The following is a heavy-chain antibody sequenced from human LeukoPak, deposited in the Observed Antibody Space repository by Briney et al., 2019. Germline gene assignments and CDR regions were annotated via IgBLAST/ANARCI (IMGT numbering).Heavy chain of an antibody. CDR1: GFTFSSFS. V-gene: IGHV3-21*01. Sequence: GGSLRLSCAASGFTFSSFSMNWVRQAPGKGLEWVSSISSSSNYIYYADSVRGRFTISRDNAKNSLSLQMNSLRVEDTAVYYCARDLDGDYGWHFDLWGRGALVTVSS. D-gene: IGHD4-17*01. CDR3: ARDLDGDYGWHFDL. CDR2: ISSSSNYI. J-gene: IGHJ2*01.